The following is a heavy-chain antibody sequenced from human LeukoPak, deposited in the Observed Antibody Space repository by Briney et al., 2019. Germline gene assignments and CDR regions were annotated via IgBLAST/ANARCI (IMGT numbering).Heavy chain of an antibody. D-gene: IGHD5-18*01. CDR3: AKDRYSYGYGLDY. J-gene: IGHJ4*02. V-gene: IGHV3-23*01. Sequence: GASLRLSCAASGFTFSSYAMSWVRQAPGKGLEWVSAISGSGGSTYYADSVKGQFTISRDNSKNTLYLQMNSLRAEDTTVYYCAKDRYSYGYGLDYWGQGTLVTVSS. CDR1: GFTFSSYA. CDR2: ISGSGGST.